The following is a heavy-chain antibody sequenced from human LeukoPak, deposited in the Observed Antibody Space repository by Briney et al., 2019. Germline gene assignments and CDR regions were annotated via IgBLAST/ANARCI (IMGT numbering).Heavy chain of an antibody. CDR1: GFTFSSYA. CDR2: ISSSGFDT. CDR3: ARKDSGHNPFDF. D-gene: IGHD1-14*01. Sequence: GGSLRLSCAASGFTFSSYAMSWVRPAPGKGLEWVSGISSSGFDTPYADSVKGRFTVSRDNSRNTLSLQMNSLRVEDTAIYYCARKDSGHNPFDFWGQGTLVTVPS. J-gene: IGHJ4*02. V-gene: IGHV3-23*01.